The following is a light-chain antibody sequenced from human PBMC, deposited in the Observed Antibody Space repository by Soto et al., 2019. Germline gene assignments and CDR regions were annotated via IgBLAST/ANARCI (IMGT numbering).Light chain of an antibody. J-gene: IGLJ2*01. CDR2: GNN. CDR1: SSNFGAGFD. Sequence: QSVLTQPPSVSGAPGQKVTISCTGSSSNFGAGFDVHWYQQLPGTAPKLLIFGNNNRPSGVPDRFSGSISGTSASLAITGLQPEDEADYYCQSYDPTLRTSLFGGGTQLTVL. CDR3: QSYDPTLRTSL. V-gene: IGLV1-40*01.